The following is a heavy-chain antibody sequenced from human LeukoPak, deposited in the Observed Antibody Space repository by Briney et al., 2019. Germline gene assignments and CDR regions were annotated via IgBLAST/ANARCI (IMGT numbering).Heavy chain of an antibody. CDR1: GGSISSYY. CDR2: IYYSGST. J-gene: IGHJ4*02. CDR3: ARDGGRSWDRRYYFDY. D-gene: IGHD2-15*01. V-gene: IGHV4-59*01. Sequence: SETLSLTCTVSGGSISSYYWSWIRQPPGKGLEWIGYIYYSGSTNYNPSLKSRVTISVDTSKNQFSLKLSSVTAADTAVYYCARDGGRSWDRRYYFDYWGQGTLVTVSS.